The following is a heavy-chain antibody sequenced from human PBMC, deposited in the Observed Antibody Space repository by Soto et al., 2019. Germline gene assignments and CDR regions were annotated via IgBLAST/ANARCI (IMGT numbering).Heavy chain of an antibody. D-gene: IGHD4-17*01. Sequence: QVQLQESGPGLVKPSETLSLTCTVSGGSISSYYWTWIRQPPGKGLEWIGYIYYSGSTNYNPSLKSRVPISLHTSKSPFSLTLSSVTGADTAVYYCARRYGGNLGCWGQGTLVTVSS. CDR3: ARRYGGNLGC. CDR1: GGSISSYY. CDR2: IYYSGST. V-gene: IGHV4-59*08. J-gene: IGHJ4*02.